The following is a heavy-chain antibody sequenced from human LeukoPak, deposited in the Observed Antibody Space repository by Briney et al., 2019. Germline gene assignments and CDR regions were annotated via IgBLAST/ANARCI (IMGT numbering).Heavy chain of an antibody. CDR2: INHSGST. V-gene: IGHV4-34*01. CDR3: ARGVGRITLIIALDF. J-gene: IGHJ4*02. Sequence: PSETLSLTCGVYGGSFSGYYWNWIHQPPGKGLEWIGEINHSGSTNYNPSLKSRVTISVDTSKNQFSLKLSSVTAADTAVYYCARGVGRITLIIALDFWGQGTLVTVSS. CDR1: GGSFSGYY. D-gene: IGHD3-22*01.